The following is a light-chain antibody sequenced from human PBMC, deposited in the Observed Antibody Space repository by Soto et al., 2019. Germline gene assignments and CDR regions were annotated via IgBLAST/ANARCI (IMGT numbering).Light chain of an antibody. Sequence: EIVMTQSPATLSVSPGERATLSCRASQSVTTNLAWYQQKAGQAPRLLIYGASTRATGIPARFSGSGSETEFTLTISSLQSEDFAVYYCQQYSASPRTFGQGTKVEIK. CDR1: QSVTTN. CDR3: QQYSASPRT. J-gene: IGKJ1*01. V-gene: IGKV3-15*01. CDR2: GAS.